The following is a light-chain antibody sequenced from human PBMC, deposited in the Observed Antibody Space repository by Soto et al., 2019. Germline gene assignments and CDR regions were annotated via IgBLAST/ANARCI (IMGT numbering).Light chain of an antibody. V-gene: IGKV1-39*01. CDR1: QSIGDN. J-gene: IGKJ4*01. Sequence: DIQMTQSPSSLYSSVVDRVTITCRASQSIGDNLNWYQHKPGTAPNILIYAASSLQSGVTSRFSGSGSGTDFTLTISSLQPEDFVTYYCQPTFGYPPTFGGGTQVEIK. CDR2: AAS. CDR3: QPTFGYPPT.